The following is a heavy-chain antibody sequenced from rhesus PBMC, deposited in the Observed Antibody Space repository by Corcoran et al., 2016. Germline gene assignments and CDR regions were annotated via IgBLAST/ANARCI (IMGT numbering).Heavy chain of an antibody. V-gene: IGHV3-11*01. CDR3: TRGRQYFDY. J-gene: IGHJ4*01. CDR1: GFTVSSSW. CDR2: IYGSTM. Sequence: EVQLAESGGGLVQPGGSLRPSCAASGFTVSSSWMSWVRQDPGKGLDWLSDIYGSTMYYGDSVKGRFTVSRDNAKNSLYLQMNSLRAEDTAVYYCTRGRQYFDYWGQGVLVTVSS.